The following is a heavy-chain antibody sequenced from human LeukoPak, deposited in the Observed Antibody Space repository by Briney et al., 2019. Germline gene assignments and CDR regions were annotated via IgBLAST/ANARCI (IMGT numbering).Heavy chain of an antibody. D-gene: IGHD2/OR15-2a*01. V-gene: IGHV3-11*01. Sequence: GGSLRLSCAASGFTFSNYYMSWIRQAPGKGLEWVSYINTIGTTIYYADSLKGRFTISRDDAKNSLSLQMDSLRAEDTAVYYCARGDFGRYAFDFWGQGTMVTVSS. CDR3: ARGDFGRYAFDF. CDR1: GFTFSNYY. J-gene: IGHJ3*01. CDR2: INTIGTTI.